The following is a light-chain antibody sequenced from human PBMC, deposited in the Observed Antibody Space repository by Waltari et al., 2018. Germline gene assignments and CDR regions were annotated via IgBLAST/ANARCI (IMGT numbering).Light chain of an antibody. J-gene: IGLJ3*02. CDR2: LTT. V-gene: IGLV1-44*01. Sequence: QSVLTQPPSASGTPGQRVTISCSGSSSNIGSNTVTWYQPLPGTAPKLLTYLTTRRPAGVPGSFSGSKSGTSASLAISGLQSEDEALYYCATWDDGLSGVVFGGGTKVTVL. CDR3: ATWDDGLSGVV. CDR1: SSNIGSNT.